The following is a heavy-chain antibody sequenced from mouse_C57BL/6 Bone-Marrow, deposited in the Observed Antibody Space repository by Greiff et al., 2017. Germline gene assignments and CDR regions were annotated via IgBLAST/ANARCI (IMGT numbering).Heavy chain of an antibody. V-gene: IGHV1-55*01. CDR2: IYPGSGST. J-gene: IGHJ4*01. Sequence: QVQLKQPGAELVKPGASVKMSCKASGYTFTSYWITWVKQRPGQGLEWIGDIYPGSGSTNYNEKFKSKATLTVDTSSSTAYMQLSSLTSEDSAVXYCARITTVVPYPMDYWGQGTSVTVSS. CDR1: GYTFTSYW. CDR3: ARITTVVPYPMDY. D-gene: IGHD1-1*01.